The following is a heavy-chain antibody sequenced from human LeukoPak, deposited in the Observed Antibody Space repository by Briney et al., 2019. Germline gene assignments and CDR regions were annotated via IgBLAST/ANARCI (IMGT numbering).Heavy chain of an antibody. J-gene: IGHJ6*02. CDR1: GFTSSSYG. D-gene: IGHD2-15*01. V-gene: IGHV3-33*01. CDR2: IWYDGSNK. CDR3: ARDQDCSGGSCRKYYYYGMDV. Sequence: PGGSLRLSCAASGFTSSSYGMPWVRQAPGKGLEWVAVIWYDGSNKYYADSVKGRFTISRDNSKNTLYLQMNSLRAEDTAVYYCARDQDCSGGSCRKYYYYGMDVWGQGTTVTVSS.